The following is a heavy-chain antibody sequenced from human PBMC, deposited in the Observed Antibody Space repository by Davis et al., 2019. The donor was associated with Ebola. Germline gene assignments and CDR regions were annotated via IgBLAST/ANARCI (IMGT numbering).Heavy chain of an antibody. CDR1: GFTFRNYG. CDR2: IWYDGSRQ. D-gene: IGHD2-21*02. V-gene: IGHV3-33*01. Sequence: PGGSLRLSCGASGFTFRNYGMHWVRQAPAKGLEWVAVIWYDGSRQNYADSVKGRFTISRDNSKNTLDLQMNSLRAEDTAVYYCALGAYCGGDCYHFDYWGQGTLVTVSS. CDR3: ALGAYCGGDCYHFDY. J-gene: IGHJ4*02.